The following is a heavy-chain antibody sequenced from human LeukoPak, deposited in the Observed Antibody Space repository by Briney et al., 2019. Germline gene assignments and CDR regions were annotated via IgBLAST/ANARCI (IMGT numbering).Heavy chain of an antibody. CDR1: GYTLTDYY. D-gene: IGHD2/OR15-2a*01. Sequence: ASVKVSCKASGYTLTDYYMHWVRQAPGQGLEWVAWINPSSGATTYAQKFQGRVTLTKDTSINTAYMELSRLTSDDTVMYYCAREANSWYHSWGQGTLVTVSS. CDR2: INPSSGAT. CDR3: AREANSWYHS. J-gene: IGHJ4*02. V-gene: IGHV1-2*02.